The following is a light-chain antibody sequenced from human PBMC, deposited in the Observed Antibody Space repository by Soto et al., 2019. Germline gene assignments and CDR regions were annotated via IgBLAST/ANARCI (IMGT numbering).Light chain of an antibody. Sequence: QSALTQPRSVSGSPGQSVTLSCTGTSSDVGGYNYVTWYQQYPGKAPKVMIYDVKKRPSGVPERFSGSKSGNTASLTIAGLHDDDEADYCCSSYASDYTFVFGAGTKLTVL. CDR1: SSDVGGYNY. J-gene: IGLJ2*01. V-gene: IGLV2-11*01. CDR2: DVK. CDR3: SSYASDYTFV.